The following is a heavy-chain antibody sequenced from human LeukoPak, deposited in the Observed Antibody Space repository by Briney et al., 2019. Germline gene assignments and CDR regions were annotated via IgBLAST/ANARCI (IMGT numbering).Heavy chain of an antibody. CDR1: GFTFSSYA. D-gene: IGHD2-2*01. Sequence: GGSLRLSCAASGFTFSSYAMSWVRQAPGKGLEWVSAISGSGGSTYYADSVKGRFTNSRDNSKNTLYLQMNSLRAEDTAVYYCAKSLHDIVVVPAYDYWGQGTLVTVSS. V-gene: IGHV3-23*01. CDR3: AKSLHDIVVVPAYDY. J-gene: IGHJ4*02. CDR2: ISGSGGST.